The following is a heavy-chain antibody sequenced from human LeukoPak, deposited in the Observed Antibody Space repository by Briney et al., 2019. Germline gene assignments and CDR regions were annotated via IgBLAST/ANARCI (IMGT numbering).Heavy chain of an antibody. Sequence: ASVKVSCKASGYTFTSYGISWVRQAPGQGLEWMGWISAYNGNTNYAQKLQGRVTMTTDTSTSTAYMELRSLRSDDTAVYYCARDTRIVVVPAARDYWGQGTLVTVSS. D-gene: IGHD2-2*01. CDR2: ISAYNGNT. V-gene: IGHV1-18*01. J-gene: IGHJ4*02. CDR1: GYTFTSYG. CDR3: ARDTRIVVVPAARDY.